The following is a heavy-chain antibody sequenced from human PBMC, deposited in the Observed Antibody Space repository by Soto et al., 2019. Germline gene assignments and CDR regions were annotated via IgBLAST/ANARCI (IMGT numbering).Heavy chain of an antibody. V-gene: IGHV3-33*01. CDR3: ARDHMEYSSSQFDY. J-gene: IGHJ4*02. CDR1: GFTFSSYG. D-gene: IGHD6-6*01. Sequence: QVQLVESGGGVVQPGRSLRLSCAASGFTFSSYGMHWVRQAPGKGLEWVAVIWYDGSNKYYADSVKGRFTISRDNSKNTLYLKMNSLRAEDTAVYYCARDHMEYSSSQFDYWGQGTLVTVSS. CDR2: IWYDGSNK.